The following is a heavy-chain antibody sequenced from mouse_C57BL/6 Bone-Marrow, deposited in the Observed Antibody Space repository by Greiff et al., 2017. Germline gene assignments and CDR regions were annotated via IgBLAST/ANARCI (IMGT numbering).Heavy chain of an antibody. CDR1: GFNITDDY. D-gene: IGHD1-1*01. J-gene: IGHJ2*01. CDR3: TPYYGSRGY. Sequence: VQLKQSGAELVRPGASVKLSCTASGFNITDDYMHWVKQRPEQDLEWIGWIDPENGDTEYASKFQGKAPITADTSSNTAYLQLRSLTSEDTAVYYYTPYYGSRGYWGQGTTLTVSS. CDR2: IDPENGDT. V-gene: IGHV14-4*01.